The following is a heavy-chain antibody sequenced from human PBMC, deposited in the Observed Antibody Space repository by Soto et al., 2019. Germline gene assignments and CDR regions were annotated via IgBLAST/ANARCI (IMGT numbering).Heavy chain of an antibody. J-gene: IGHJ4*02. CDR3: ARRTSDEEFDY. CDR2: IYYTGTS. V-gene: IGHV4-39*01. Sequence: SETLSLTCTVSGASISISTYYWGWIRQPPGKGLEWIGSIYYTGTSYYNPSLRSRVSISVDTSNNQFSLRLTSVTAADTAVYFCARRTSDEEFDYWGQGTLVTVSS. CDR1: GASISISTYY.